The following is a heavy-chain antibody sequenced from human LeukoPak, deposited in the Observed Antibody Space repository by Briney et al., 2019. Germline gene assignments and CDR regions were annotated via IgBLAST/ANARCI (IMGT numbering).Heavy chain of an antibody. CDR3: ARSHTASDY. CDR1: GGSVSSGSYY. D-gene: IGHD5-18*01. CDR2: IYYSGST. J-gene: IGHJ4*02. V-gene: IGHV4-61*01. Sequence: SETLSLTCTVSGGSVSSGSYYWSWIRQPSGKGLEWIGYIYYSGSTNYNPSLKSRVTISVDTSKNQFSLKLSPVTAADTAVYYCARSHTASDYWGRGTLVTVSS.